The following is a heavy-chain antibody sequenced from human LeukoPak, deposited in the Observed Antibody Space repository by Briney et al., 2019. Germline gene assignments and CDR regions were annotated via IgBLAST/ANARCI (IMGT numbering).Heavy chain of an antibody. D-gene: IGHD2-15*01. Sequence: PGGSLRLSCAASGFTFSSYAMNWVRQAPGKGLEWVSGISGSGGSTYYADSVKGRFTISRDNSKNTLYLQMNSLRAEDTAVYYCAREVVASEPLFDCWGPGALVTVSS. CDR1: GFTFSSYA. CDR3: AREVVASEPLFDC. V-gene: IGHV3-23*01. CDR2: ISGSGGST. J-gene: IGHJ4*02.